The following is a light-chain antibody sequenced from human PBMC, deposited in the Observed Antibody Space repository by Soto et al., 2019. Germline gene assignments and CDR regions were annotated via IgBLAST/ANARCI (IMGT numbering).Light chain of an antibody. V-gene: IGKV3-11*01. CDR2: GAS. J-gene: IGKJ3*01. CDR1: QSVSSY. Sequence: EIVLTQSPATLSLSPGERATLSCRASQSVSSYLAWYQQKPGQAPRLLIYGASNRATGIPARFSGSGSGTDFTLTISSLEPEDFAVYYCQQRSNWRFTFGPGTKVDIK. CDR3: QQRSNWRFT.